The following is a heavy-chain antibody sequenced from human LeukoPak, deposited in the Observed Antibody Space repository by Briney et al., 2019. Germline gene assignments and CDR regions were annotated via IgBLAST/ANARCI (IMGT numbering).Heavy chain of an antibody. Sequence: GGSLRLSCAASGFTFNNAWMNWVRQAPGKGLEWVGRIKSKTDGETRDYAAPVKGRFTISRDDSKNTLYLQMNSLKTEDTAMYYCATDYGDYLFDSWDQGTLVTVSS. CDR3: ATDYGDYLFDS. V-gene: IGHV3-15*01. CDR2: IKSKTDGETR. D-gene: IGHD4-17*01. CDR1: GFTFNNAW. J-gene: IGHJ4*02.